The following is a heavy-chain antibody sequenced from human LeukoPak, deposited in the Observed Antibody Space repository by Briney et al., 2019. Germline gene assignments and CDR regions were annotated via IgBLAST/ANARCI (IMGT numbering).Heavy chain of an antibody. CDR2: ISGGGGST. J-gene: IGHJ4*02. D-gene: IGHD6-6*01. V-gene: IGHV3-43*02. Sequence: GGSLRLSCAASGFTFDDYAMHWVRQAPGKGLEWVSLISGGGGSTYYADSVKGRFTISRDNSKNSLYLQMNSLRTEDTALYYCASFSSIAARPFDYWGQGTLVTVSS. CDR3: ASFSSIAARPFDY. CDR1: GFTFDDYA.